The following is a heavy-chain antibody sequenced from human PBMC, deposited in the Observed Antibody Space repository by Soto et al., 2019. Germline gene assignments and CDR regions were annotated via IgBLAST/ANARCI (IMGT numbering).Heavy chain of an antibody. Sequence: QMQLVESGGGVVQPGRSLRLSCAASGFTFSSYAMHWVRQAPGKGLEWVAVISYDGSNKYYADSVKGRFTISRENSKNSVYLQMNSLRAEDTAVYYCARAYDFWSGYYSISDYWGQGTLVTVSS. D-gene: IGHD3-3*01. CDR3: ARAYDFWSGYYSISDY. J-gene: IGHJ4*02. CDR2: ISYDGSNK. CDR1: GFTFSSYA. V-gene: IGHV3-30-3*01.